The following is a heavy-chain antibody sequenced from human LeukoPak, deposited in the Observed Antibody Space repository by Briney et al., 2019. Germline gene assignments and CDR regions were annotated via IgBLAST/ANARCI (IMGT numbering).Heavy chain of an antibody. CDR2: INPNSGGT. CDR1: GYTFTGYY. D-gene: IGHD5-12*01. V-gene: IGHV1-2*02. Sequence: ASVKVSCKASGYTFTGYYMHWVRQAPGQGLEWMGWINPNSGGTNYAQKFQGRVTMTRDTSISTAYMELSRLRSDDTAVYYCARVAEPTIPLGAFDIWGQGTMVTVSS. CDR3: ARVAEPTIPLGAFDI. J-gene: IGHJ3*02.